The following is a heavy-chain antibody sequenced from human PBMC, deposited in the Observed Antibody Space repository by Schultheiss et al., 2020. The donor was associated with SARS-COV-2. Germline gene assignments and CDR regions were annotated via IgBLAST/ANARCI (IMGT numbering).Heavy chain of an antibody. Sequence: GSLRLSCAVYGGSFSGYYWSWIRQPPGKGLEWIGEINHSGSTNYNPSLKSRVTISVDTSKNQFSLKLSSVTAADTAVYYCARVAYGSGIRNGMDVWGQGTTVTVSS. V-gene: IGHV4-34*01. J-gene: IGHJ6*02. CDR2: INHSGST. CDR3: ARVAYGSGIRNGMDV. D-gene: IGHD3-10*01. CDR1: GGSFSGYY.